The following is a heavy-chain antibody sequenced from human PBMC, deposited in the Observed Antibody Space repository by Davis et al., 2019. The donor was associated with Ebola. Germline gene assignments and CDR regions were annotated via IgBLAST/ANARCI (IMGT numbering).Heavy chain of an antibody. CDR3: ARGGSSWGLFDY. CDR2: IYSGGNA. D-gene: IGHD6-13*01. V-gene: IGHV3-53*01. Sequence: GESLKISCAASGFTFSTYGMHWVRQAPGKGLEWVSVIYSGGNAYYVDSVKGRFTISRDDSKNTLFLQMNSLRTEDTAVYYCARGGSSWGLFDYWGQGTLVTVSS. J-gene: IGHJ4*02. CDR1: GFTFSTYG.